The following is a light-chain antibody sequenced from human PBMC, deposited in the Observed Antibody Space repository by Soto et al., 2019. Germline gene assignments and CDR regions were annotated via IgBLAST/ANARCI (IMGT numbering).Light chain of an antibody. CDR2: AAS. V-gene: IGKV1-27*01. CDR3: QNYKSVPLT. Sequence: DIQMTQSPSSLSASIGDRVTITCRASQGISNYLAWYQQRPGEVPKLLIFAASTLHAGVPSRFSGSGSGTDFTLTISSLQTEDIATYYCQNYKSVPLTFGGGTKVDIK. CDR1: QGISNY. J-gene: IGKJ4*01.